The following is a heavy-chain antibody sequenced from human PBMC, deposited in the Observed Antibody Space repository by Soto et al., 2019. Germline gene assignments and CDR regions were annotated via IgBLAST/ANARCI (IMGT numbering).Heavy chain of an antibody. V-gene: IGHV3-7*01. CDR3: ARRIAAGGSDY. CDR1: GFTFSSYW. CDR2: VNQDGSEK. J-gene: IGHJ4*02. D-gene: IGHD6-13*01. Sequence: GGSLRLSCAASGFTFSSYWMSWVRQAPGKGLEWVANVNQDGSEKNYVESVKGRFTISRDNAKNSLYLQMNNLRAEDTAVYYCARRIAAGGSDYWGQGTLVTVS.